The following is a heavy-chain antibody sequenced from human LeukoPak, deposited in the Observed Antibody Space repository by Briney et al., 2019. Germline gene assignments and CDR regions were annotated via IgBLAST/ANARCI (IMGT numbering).Heavy chain of an antibody. CDR3: AREGKPYYDSSGYAY. J-gene: IGHJ4*02. D-gene: IGHD3-22*01. Sequence: KPSETLSLTCAVYGGSFSGYYWIWIRQPPGKGLEWIGEINHSGSTNYNPSLKSRVTISVDTSKNQFSLKLSSVTAADTAVYYCAREGKPYYDSSGYAYWGQGTLVTVSS. CDR1: GGSFSGYY. V-gene: IGHV4-34*01. CDR2: INHSGST.